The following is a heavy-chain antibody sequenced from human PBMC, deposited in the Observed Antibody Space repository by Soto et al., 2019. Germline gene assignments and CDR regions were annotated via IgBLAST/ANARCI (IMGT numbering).Heavy chain of an antibody. V-gene: IGHV1-69*06. CDR2: IVPIFGTT. Sequence: GASVKVSCKASGDTFNNYAISWMRQTPGRGLEWLGEIVPIFGTTNYPQEFQGRVTITADTSTSTAYMELSRLISEDTAIYYCAREAVTVTTLGWFDSWGQGTLVTVSS. CDR1: GDTFNNYA. J-gene: IGHJ5*01. D-gene: IGHD3-16*01. CDR3: AREAVTVTTLGWFDS.